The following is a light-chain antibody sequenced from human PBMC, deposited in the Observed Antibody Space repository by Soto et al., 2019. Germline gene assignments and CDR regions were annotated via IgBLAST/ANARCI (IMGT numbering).Light chain of an antibody. Sequence: DIQMTPSPSYLSASVGDRVTITCRGSQSISSYLNWYQQKPGKAPKLLIYAAYSLQSGVPSRFSGSGSGTDFTLTISSLQPEDFATYYCQQSYSTLNWTFGQGTKVDIK. CDR3: QQSYSTLNWT. V-gene: IGKV1-39*01. CDR2: AAY. CDR1: QSISSY. J-gene: IGKJ1*01.